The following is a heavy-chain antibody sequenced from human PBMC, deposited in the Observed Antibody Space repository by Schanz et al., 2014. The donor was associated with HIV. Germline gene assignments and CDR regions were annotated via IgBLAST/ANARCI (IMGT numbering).Heavy chain of an antibody. CDR2: ISSGSTTI. D-gene: IGHD3-9*01. V-gene: IGHV3-48*02. CDR1: GFTFSKYS. Sequence: EVQLVESGGGLAQPGGSLTLSCVASGFTFSKYSMNWVRQAPGKGLEWVSYISSGSTTIHYADSVMGRFTISRDNAKNSMYLVMNSLRDEDTAVYYCARDNEERDIWTGNYYYYGMDVWGQGTTVTVAS. J-gene: IGHJ6*02. CDR3: ARDNEERDIWTGNYYYYGMDV.